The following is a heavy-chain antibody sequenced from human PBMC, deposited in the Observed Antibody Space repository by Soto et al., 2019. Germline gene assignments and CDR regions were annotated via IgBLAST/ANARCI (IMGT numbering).Heavy chain of an antibody. D-gene: IGHD3-10*01. J-gene: IGHJ5*02. CDR3: APSYASGFDP. CDR1: GYPFSKYG. Sequence: QLQLVQSGAEVERPGASVRVSCKAYGYPFSKYGISWIRQAPGQGLEWMGWIKPDNGDTNYAQKFQGRVTMTTDTSANPAYMELRSLRSAVTAVNSCAPSYASGFDPWGQGTLVSVSS. CDR2: IKPDNGDT. V-gene: IGHV1-18*04.